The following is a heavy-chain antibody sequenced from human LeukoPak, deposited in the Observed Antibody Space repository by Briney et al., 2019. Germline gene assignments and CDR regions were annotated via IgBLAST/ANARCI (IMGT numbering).Heavy chain of an antibody. CDR1: GFLFSTYA. J-gene: IGHJ4*02. CDR3: ARGLFTGGTYFAY. V-gene: IGHV3-30-3*01. CDR2: ISYDGSNK. Sequence: GGSLRLSCTASGFLFSTYAMHWVRQAPGKGLEWVAVISYDGSNKYYADSVKGRFTISRGNSKNTLPLQMNSLGPDDTALYYCARGLFTGGTYFAYWGQGTLVTVSS. D-gene: IGHD2-8*02.